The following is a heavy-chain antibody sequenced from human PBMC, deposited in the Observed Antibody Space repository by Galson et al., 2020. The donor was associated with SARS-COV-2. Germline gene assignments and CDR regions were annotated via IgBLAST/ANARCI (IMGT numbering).Heavy chain of an antibody. Sequence: SVKVSCQASGGTFSSYAISWVRQAPGQGLEWMGGIIPIFGTTDYAQKFQGRVTMTADESTTTAYMELSSLRSEDTAVYYCARAYWSTRDGQREINWFDPWGQGTLVTVSS. CDR2: IIPIFGTT. CDR1: GGTFSSYA. D-gene: IGHD1-1*01. V-gene: IGHV1-69*13. J-gene: IGHJ5*02. CDR3: ARAYWSTRDGQREINWFDP.